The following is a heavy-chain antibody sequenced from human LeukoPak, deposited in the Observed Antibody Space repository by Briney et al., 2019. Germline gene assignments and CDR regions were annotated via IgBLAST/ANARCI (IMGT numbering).Heavy chain of an antibody. J-gene: IGHJ4*02. CDR2: IYYSGST. CDR3: ARHAVVVYYDSSGYQEYYFDY. Sequence: SETLSLTCTVSGDSISGYYWSWIRQPPGKGLEWIGYIYYSGSTNYNPSLKSRVTISVDTSKNQFSLKLSSVTAADTAVYYCARHAVVVYYDSSGYQEYYFDYWGQGTLVTVSS. D-gene: IGHD3-22*01. CDR1: GDSISGYY. V-gene: IGHV4-59*08.